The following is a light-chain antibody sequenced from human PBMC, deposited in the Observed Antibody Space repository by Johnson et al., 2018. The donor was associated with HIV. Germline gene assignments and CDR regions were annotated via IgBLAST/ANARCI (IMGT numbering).Light chain of an antibody. CDR3: GTWDSSLSVYV. CDR1: SSNIGNNY. Sequence: QSVLTQPPSVSAAPGQKVTISCSGSSSNIGNNYVSWYQQLPGTAPKLLIYDNNKRPSGIPDRFSGSKSGTSATLAIPGLPTGDEADYYCGTWDSSLSVYVFGTGTKVTVL. CDR2: DNN. J-gene: IGLJ1*01. V-gene: IGLV1-51*01.